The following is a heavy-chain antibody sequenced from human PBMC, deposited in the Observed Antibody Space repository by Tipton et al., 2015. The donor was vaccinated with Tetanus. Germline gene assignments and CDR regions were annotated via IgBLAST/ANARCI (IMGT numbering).Heavy chain of an antibody. V-gene: IGHV4-30-2*01. Sequence: TLSLTCTVSGGSISSGGYYWSWIRQHPGKGLEWIGYIYHSGSTYYNPSLKSRVTISVDRSKNQFSLKLSSVTAADTAVYYCARGRTRYYYDSSGWLTNDAFDIWGQGTMVTVSS. CDR2: IYHSGST. CDR1: GGSISSGGYY. D-gene: IGHD3-22*01. CDR3: ARGRTRYYYDSSGWLTNDAFDI. J-gene: IGHJ3*02.